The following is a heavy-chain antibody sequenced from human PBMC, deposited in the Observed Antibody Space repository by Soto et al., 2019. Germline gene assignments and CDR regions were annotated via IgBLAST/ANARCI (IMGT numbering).Heavy chain of an antibody. CDR3: ARDPGSSGWLAFDI. CDR2: IYSGGNT. J-gene: IGHJ3*02. V-gene: IGHV3-66*01. Sequence: EVQLVESGGGLVQPGGSLRLSCAASGFTVRSNYMSWVRQAPGKGLEGVSVIYSGGNTYYADSVKGRFTFSRDNSKNMLYLQMSSLRAEDTGVYYCARDPGSSGWLAFDIWGQGTMVTVSS. D-gene: IGHD6-19*01. CDR1: GFTVRSNY.